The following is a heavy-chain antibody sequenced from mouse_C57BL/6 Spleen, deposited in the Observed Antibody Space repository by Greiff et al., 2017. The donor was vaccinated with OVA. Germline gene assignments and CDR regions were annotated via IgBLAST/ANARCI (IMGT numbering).Heavy chain of an antibody. CDR3: ARYYYGSSYAMYY. V-gene: IGHV1-55*01. CDR1: GYTFTSYW. J-gene: IGHJ4*01. D-gene: IGHD1-1*01. CDR2: IYPGSGST. Sequence: QVQLKQPGAELVKPGASVKMSCKASGYTFTSYWITWVKQRPGQGLEWIGDIYPGSGSTNYNEKFKSKATLTVDTSSSTAYMQLSILTSEDSAVYYFARYYYGSSYAMYYWGQGTSVTVSS.